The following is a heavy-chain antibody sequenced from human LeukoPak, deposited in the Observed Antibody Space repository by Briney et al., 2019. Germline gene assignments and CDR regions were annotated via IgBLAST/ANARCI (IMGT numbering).Heavy chain of an antibody. CDR2: IYYSGST. V-gene: IGHV4-61*01. Sequence: SETLSLTCTVSGGSVSSGSYYWSWIRQPPGKGLEWIGYIYYSGSTNYNPSLKSRVTISVDTSKNQFSLKPSSVTAADTAVYYCARVDSSGWYAPEKHNWFDSWGQGTLVTVSS. CDR3: ARVDSSGWYAPEKHNWFDS. CDR1: GGSVSSGSYY. D-gene: IGHD6-19*01. J-gene: IGHJ5*01.